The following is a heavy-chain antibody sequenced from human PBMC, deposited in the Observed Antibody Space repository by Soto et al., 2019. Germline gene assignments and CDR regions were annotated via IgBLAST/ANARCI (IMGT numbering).Heavy chain of an antibody. Sequence: QVQLVQSGAEVKQPGASAKVSCKAPRDTFTSYYINWVRQAPGQGLEWIGVINPHGGSTVYAQKFQGRVTMTRDTSASTVYMELSSLRSEDTAVYYCARSSGGNFGIIIEGTNWFAPRGQGTLVTVSS. CDR1: RDTFTSYY. J-gene: IGHJ5*02. CDR3: ARSSGGNFGIIIEGTNWFAP. D-gene: IGHD1-26*01. CDR2: INPHGGST. V-gene: IGHV1-46*01.